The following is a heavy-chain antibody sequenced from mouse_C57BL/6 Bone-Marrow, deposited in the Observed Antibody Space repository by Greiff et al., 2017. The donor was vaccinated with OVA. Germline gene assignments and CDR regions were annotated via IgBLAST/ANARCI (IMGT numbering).Heavy chain of an antibody. CDR2: ISNLAYSI. V-gene: IGHV5-15*01. D-gene: IGHD2-4*01. CDR3: ARRNYYDYDDAMDY. J-gene: IGHJ4*01. CDR1: GFTFSDYG. Sequence: EVQVVDSGGGLVQPGGSLKLSCAASGFTFSDYGMAWVRQAPRKGPEWVAFISNLAYSIYYADTVTGRFTISRENAKNTRYLEMSSLRSEDTAMYYCARRNYYDYDDAMDYWGQGTSVTVSS.